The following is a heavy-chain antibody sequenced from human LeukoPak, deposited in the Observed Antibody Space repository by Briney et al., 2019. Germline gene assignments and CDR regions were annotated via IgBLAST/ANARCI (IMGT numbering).Heavy chain of an antibody. CDR2: IYTSGST. Sequence: PSQTLSLTCTVSGGSISSGSYYWSWIRQPAGKGLKWIGRIYTSGSTNYNPPLKSRVTISVDTSKTQFSLKLSSVTAADTAVYYCVRDVLAPGFDWGQGTLVTVSS. J-gene: IGHJ4*02. D-gene: IGHD3-3*01. V-gene: IGHV4-61*02. CDR1: GGSISSGSYY. CDR3: VRDVLAPGFD.